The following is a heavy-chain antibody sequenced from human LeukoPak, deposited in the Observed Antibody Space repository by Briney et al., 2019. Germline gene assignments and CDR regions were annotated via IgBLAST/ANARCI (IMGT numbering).Heavy chain of an antibody. J-gene: IGHJ4*02. CDR2: IIPIFGTA. CDR1: GGTFSSYA. CDR3: ARERYCSGGSCYSL. V-gene: IGHV1-69*01. D-gene: IGHD2-15*01. Sequence: SVKVSCKASGGTFSSYAISWVRQAPGQGLELMGGIIPIFGTANYAQKFQGRVTITADESTSTAYMELSSLRSEDTAVYYCARERYCSGGSCYSLWGQGTLVTVSS.